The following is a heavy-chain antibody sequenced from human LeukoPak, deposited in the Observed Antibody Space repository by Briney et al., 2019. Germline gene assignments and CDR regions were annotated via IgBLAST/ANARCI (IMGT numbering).Heavy chain of an antibody. J-gene: IGHJ4*02. CDR1: GFTFSSYA. CDR2: VYYTGST. D-gene: IGHD3-10*01. Sequence: PGGSLRLSCAASGFTFSSYAMSWVRQAPGKGLEWVGSVYYTGSTFYNPSLKSRVTTSVDTSKNHFSLNLSSVTAADTAVYYCARHRGRYYDSGSYYYFDCWGQGTLVTVSS. V-gene: IGHV4-39*02. CDR3: ARHRGRYYDSGSYYYFDC.